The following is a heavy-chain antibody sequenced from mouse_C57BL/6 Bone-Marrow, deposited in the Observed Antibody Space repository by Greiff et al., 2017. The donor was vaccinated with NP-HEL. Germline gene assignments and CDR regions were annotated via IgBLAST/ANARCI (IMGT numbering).Heavy chain of an antibody. CDR3: ARHEDSFYAMDY. CDR1: GFTFSDYY. CDR2: ISNGGGST. J-gene: IGHJ4*01. Sequence: EVKLVESGGGLVQPGGSLKLSCAASGFTFSDYYMYWVRQTPEKRLEWVAYISNGGGSTYYPDTVKGRFTISRDNAKNTLYLQMSRLKSEDTAMYYCARHEDSFYAMDYWGQGTSVTVSS. V-gene: IGHV5-12*01.